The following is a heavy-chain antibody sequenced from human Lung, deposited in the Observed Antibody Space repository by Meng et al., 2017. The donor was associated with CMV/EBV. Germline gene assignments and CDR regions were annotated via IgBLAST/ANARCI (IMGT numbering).Heavy chain of an antibody. CDR3: ARLSPTATTLVSRSYYYYYGMDV. Sequence: GGSLRLXCKGSGYSFTSYWIGWVRQMPGKGLEWMGIIYPGDSDTRYRPSFQGQVTISADKSISTAYLQWSSLKASDTAMYYCARLSPTATTLVSRSYYYYYGMDVWGQGXTVTVSS. CDR2: IYPGDSDT. V-gene: IGHV5-51*01. CDR1: GYSFTSYW. D-gene: IGHD1-1*01. J-gene: IGHJ6*02.